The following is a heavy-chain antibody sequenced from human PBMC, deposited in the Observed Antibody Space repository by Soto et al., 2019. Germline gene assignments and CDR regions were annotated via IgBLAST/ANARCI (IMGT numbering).Heavy chain of an antibody. CDR2: ISAYNGNT. J-gene: IGHJ4*02. CDR1: GYTFTSYG. CDR3: ARDEYDFWSGYYPPDY. V-gene: IGHV1-18*01. Sequence: ASVKVSCKASGYTFTSYGISWVRQAPGQGLEWMGWISAYNGNTNYAQKLQGRVTMTTDTSTSTAYMELRSLRSDDTAVYYCARDEYDFWSGYYPPDYWGQGTLVTVSS. D-gene: IGHD3-3*01.